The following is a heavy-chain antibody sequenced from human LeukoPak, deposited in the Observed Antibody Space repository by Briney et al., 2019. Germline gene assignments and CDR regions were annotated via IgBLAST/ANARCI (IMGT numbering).Heavy chain of an antibody. CDR3: ARGAVAGTNWFDP. CDR2: INHSGST. CDR1: GGSFSGYY. D-gene: IGHD6-19*01. V-gene: IGHV4-34*01. Sequence: PSETLSLTCAVYGGSFSGYYWSWIRQPPGKGLERIGEINHSGSTNYNPSLKSRVTISVDTSKNQFSLKLSSVTAADTAVYYCARGAVAGTNWFDPWGQGTLVTVSS. J-gene: IGHJ5*02.